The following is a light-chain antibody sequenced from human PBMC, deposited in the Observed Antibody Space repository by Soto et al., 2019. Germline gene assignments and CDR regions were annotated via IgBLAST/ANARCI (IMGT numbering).Light chain of an antibody. CDR3: CSYAGSDV. CDR1: SSDVGSYNL. J-gene: IGLJ1*01. CDR2: EGS. V-gene: IGLV2-23*01. Sequence: QSALTQPASVSGSPGQSITISCTATSSDVGSYNLVSWYQQHPGKAPKLMIYEGSRRPSGVSNRFSGSKSGNTASLTISGLQAEDEADYHCCSYAGSDVFGTGTKVTVL.